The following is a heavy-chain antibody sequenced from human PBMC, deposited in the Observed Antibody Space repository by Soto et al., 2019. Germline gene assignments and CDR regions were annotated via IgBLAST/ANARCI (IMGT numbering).Heavy chain of an antibody. J-gene: IGHJ4*02. CDR2: LSGSGGIT. CDR3: AKDRIVVVVAATQFDY. D-gene: IGHD2-15*01. CDR1: GFTFSSYA. Sequence: GGSLRLSCAASGFTFSSYAMSWVRQAPGKGLEWVSALSGSGGITYYGDSWKGRFTISRDNSKNTLYLQMNSLRAEDTAVYYCAKDRIVVVVAATQFDYWGQGTLVTVSS. V-gene: IGHV3-23*01.